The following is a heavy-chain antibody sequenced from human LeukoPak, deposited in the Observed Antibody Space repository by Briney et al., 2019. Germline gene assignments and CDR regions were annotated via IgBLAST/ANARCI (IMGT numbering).Heavy chain of an antibody. CDR1: GGSISSYY. V-gene: IGHV4-59*08. D-gene: IGHD5-12*01. Sequence: PSETLSLTCTVSGGSISSYYWSWIRQPPGKGLEWIGYMYYSGSTNYNPSLKSRVTISEDTSKNQFSLKLSSVTAADTAVYYCARAGYRAPDAFDIWGQGTMVTVSS. J-gene: IGHJ3*02. CDR2: MYYSGST. CDR3: ARAGYRAPDAFDI.